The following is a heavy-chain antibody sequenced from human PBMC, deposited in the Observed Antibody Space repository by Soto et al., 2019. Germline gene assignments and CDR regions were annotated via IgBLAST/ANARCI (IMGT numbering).Heavy chain of an antibody. D-gene: IGHD2-15*01. V-gene: IGHV3-23*01. J-gene: IGHJ4*02. CDR2: LSNTGRRT. Sequence: PGGSLSLSCVVSVFPFGANAMSWVRQAPGKGLEWVSGLSNTGRRTSYADSVKGRFNISRDNSENTVYLQMNSLRVEDTAVYYCATEMGVTQGHFDNWGEGTLVTVSS. CDR3: ATEMGVTQGHFDN. CDR1: VFPFGANA.